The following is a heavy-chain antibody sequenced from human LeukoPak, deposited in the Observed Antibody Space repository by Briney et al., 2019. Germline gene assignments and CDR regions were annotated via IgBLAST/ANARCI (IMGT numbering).Heavy chain of an antibody. CDR2: IIPILGIA. V-gene: IGHV1-69*04. Sequence: SVKVSCKASGGTFSSYAITWVRQAPGQGLEWMGRIIPILGIANYAQKFQSRVTITADKSTSTAYMELSSLRSEDTAVYYCARDLEKSSSGWFGVNYWGRGTLVTVSS. CDR3: ARDLEKSSSGWFGVNY. CDR1: GGTFSSYA. D-gene: IGHD6-19*01. J-gene: IGHJ4*02.